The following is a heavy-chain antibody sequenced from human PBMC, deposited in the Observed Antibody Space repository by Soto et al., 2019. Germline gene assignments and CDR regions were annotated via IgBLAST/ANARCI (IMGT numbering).Heavy chain of an antibody. J-gene: IGHJ4*02. D-gene: IGHD5-18*01. Sequence: EVQLVESGGGLVKPGGSLRLSCAASGFTFSSYSMNWVRQAPGKGLEWVSSISSSSSYIYYADSVKGRFTICRDNAKNSLYLQMNSLRAEDTAVYYCARGAWDTAMVTTYWGQGTLVTVSS. CDR1: GFTFSSYS. CDR2: ISSSSSYI. V-gene: IGHV3-21*01. CDR3: ARGAWDTAMVTTY.